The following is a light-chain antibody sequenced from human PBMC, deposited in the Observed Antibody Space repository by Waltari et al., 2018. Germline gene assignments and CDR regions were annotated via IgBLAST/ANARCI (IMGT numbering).Light chain of an antibody. V-gene: IGKV1D-12*01. CDR3: QQASRFPRT. CDR1: QGLDNW. Sequence: DIQMTQSPSSVSASVGDRVTITCRASQGLDNWVTWYQQKPGEGPRLLIYYISNLATGVPSRFSGSGSGTDFTLTITSLQPEDYATYYCQQASRFPRTFGGGTKVDVK. J-gene: IGKJ4*01. CDR2: YIS.